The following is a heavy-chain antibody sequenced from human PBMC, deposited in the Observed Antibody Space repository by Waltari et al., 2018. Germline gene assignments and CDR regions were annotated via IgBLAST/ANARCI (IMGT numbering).Heavy chain of an antibody. CDR3: ARIKVSGRSRMGPFDY. D-gene: IGHD1-26*01. J-gene: IGHJ4*02. V-gene: IGHV1-69*01. Sequence: QVQLVQSGAEVKKPGSSVNVSCKASGATFNPYALTWVRQAPGQGLEWMGGIIPVFGTANYAQKFRGRVTITADESTSTVYMEVRSLTSEDTAVYYCARIKVSGRSRMGPFDYWGQGTLVTVSS. CDR2: IIPVFGTA. CDR1: GATFNPYA.